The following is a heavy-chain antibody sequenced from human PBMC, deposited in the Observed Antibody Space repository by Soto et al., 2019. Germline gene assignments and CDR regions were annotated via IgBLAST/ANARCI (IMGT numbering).Heavy chain of an antibody. D-gene: IGHD3-3*01. Sequence: SGPTLVNPTQTLTLTCTFSGFSLSTSGVGVGWIRQPPGKALEWLALIYWDDDKRYSPSLKSKLTITKDTSKNQVVLTMTNMDPVDTATYYCAHSRFGITIFGVVNWFDPWGQGTLVTVSS. CDR1: GFSLSTSGVG. J-gene: IGHJ5*02. CDR3: AHSRFGITIFGVVNWFDP. CDR2: IYWDDDK. V-gene: IGHV2-5*02.